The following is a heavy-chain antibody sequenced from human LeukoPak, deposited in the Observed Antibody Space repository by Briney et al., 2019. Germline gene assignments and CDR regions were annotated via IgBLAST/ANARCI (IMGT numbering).Heavy chain of an antibody. CDR1: GFSFRNTW. Sequence: GGSLRLSCAASGFSFRNTWMSWVRQSPGRGLEWVGRIKSNTDGGATVHSAPVKGRFTISRDDSKNTLYLQMDSLKAEDTAVYYCATDAYLLFGEFAYWGQGILVTVSS. CDR2: IKSNTDGGAT. CDR3: ATDAYLLFGEFAY. D-gene: IGHD3-10*01. V-gene: IGHV3-15*01. J-gene: IGHJ4*02.